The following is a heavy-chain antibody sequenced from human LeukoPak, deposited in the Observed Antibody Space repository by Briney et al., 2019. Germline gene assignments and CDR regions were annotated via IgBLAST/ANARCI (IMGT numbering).Heavy chain of an antibody. J-gene: IGHJ4*02. CDR2: ISGSGGST. CDR3: AKRGVVIRVILVGFHKETYYFES. V-gene: IGHV3-23*01. Sequence: GGSLRLSCVVSGFTLSNYGMTWVRRAPGKGPEWVAGISGSGGSTNYADSVKGRFTISRANSRNTLYLQMQSLRAEDTAFYFCAKRGVVIRVILVGFHKETYYFESWGQGALVTVSS. CDR1: GFTLSNYG. D-gene: IGHD3/OR15-3a*01.